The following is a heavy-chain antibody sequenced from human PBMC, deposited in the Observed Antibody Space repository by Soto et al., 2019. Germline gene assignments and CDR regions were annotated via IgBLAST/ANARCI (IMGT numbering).Heavy chain of an antibody. CDR2: IYYSGST. J-gene: IGHJ5*02. D-gene: IGHD3-3*01. Sequence: SVTLSLTSTVSGGSISSYYWSWIRQPPGKGLEWIGDIYYSGSTNYNPSLKSRVTISVDTSKNQFSLKLSSVTAADTAVYYCARGLTYYDFWRVWFDPWGQGTLVTVSS. CDR3: ARGLTYYDFWRVWFDP. CDR1: GGSISSYY. V-gene: IGHV4-59*01.